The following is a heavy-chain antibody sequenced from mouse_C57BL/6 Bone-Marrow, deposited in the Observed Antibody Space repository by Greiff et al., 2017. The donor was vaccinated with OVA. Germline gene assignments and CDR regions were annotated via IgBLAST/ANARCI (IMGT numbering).Heavy chain of an antibody. CDR3: ASRIYYDYDYAMDY. J-gene: IGHJ4*01. D-gene: IGHD2-4*01. CDR2: IYPRSGNT. CDR1: GYTFTSYG. Sequence: QVQLQQSGAELARPGASVKLSCKASGYTFTSYGISWVKQRTGQGLEWIGEIYPRSGNTYYNEKFKGKATLTADKSSSTAYMELRSLTSEDSAVDFCASRIYYDYDYAMDYWGQGTSVTVSS. V-gene: IGHV1-81*01.